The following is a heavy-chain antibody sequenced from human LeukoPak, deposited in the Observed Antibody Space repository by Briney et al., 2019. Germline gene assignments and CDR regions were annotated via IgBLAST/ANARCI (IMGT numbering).Heavy chain of an antibody. CDR2: INPNSGGT. CDR3: ARESPPLGYCSDGSCEYYYYYYDMDV. V-gene: IGHV1-2*02. CDR1: GYTFTGYY. Sequence: ASVKVSCKASGYTFTGYYMHWVRQAPGQGLEWMGWINPNSGGTNYAQKFQGRVTMTRDTSISTAYMELSRLRSDDTAVYYCARESPPLGYCSDGSCEYYYYYYDMDVWGQGTTVTVSS. J-gene: IGHJ6*02. D-gene: IGHD2-15*01.